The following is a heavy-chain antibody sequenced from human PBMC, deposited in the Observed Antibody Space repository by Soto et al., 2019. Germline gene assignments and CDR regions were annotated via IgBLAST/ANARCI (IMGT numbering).Heavy chain of an antibody. V-gene: IGHV3-49*03. Sequence: LRLSCTASGFTFGDYAMSWFRQAPCKVRDGVGFIRSKAYGGTTEYAASVKGRFTISRDDSKSIAYLQMNSLKTEDTAVYYCTRDLYIAAAGYYYYYGMDVWGQGTTVTVSS. D-gene: IGHD6-13*01. CDR3: TRDLYIAAAGYYYYYGMDV. CDR2: IRSKAYGGTT. J-gene: IGHJ6*02. CDR1: GFTFGDYA.